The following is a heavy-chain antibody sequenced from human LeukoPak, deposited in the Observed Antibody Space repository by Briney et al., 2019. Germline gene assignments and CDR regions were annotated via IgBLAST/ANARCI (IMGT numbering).Heavy chain of an antibody. CDR3: AKDLDYGGYSGPFDY. Sequence: GRSLRLSCAASGFTISMYAMHWVRQAPGKALEWVAIIWHDGTTKYYADSVKGRFTISRDNSKNTLFLQMNSLRAEDTAVYYCAKDLDYGGYSGPFDYWGQGTLVTVSS. CDR1: GFTISMYA. J-gene: IGHJ4*02. CDR2: IWHDGTTK. D-gene: IGHD4-23*01. V-gene: IGHV3-33*06.